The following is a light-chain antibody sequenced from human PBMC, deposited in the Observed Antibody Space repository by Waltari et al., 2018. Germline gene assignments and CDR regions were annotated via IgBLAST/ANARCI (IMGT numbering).Light chain of an antibody. CDR3: MQALQTPIT. CDR1: QSLLHSNGYNY. V-gene: IGKV2-28*01. CDR2: LGS. J-gene: IGKJ3*01. Sequence: MTQSPLSLPVTPGEPASISCRSSQSLLHSNGYNYLDWYLQKPGQSPQLLIYLGSNRASGVPDRFSGSGSGTDFTLKISRVEAEDVGVYYCMQALQTPITFGPGTKVDIK.